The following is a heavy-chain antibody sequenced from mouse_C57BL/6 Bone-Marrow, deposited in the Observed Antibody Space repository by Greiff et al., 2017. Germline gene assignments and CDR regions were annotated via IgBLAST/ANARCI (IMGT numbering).Heavy chain of an antibody. D-gene: IGHD1-1*01. J-gene: IGHJ4*01. CDR2: IRNKANGYTT. CDR3: ARYPGSSPYYAMDY. CDR1: GFTFTEYY. Sequence: EVKVVESGGGLVQPGGSLSLSCAASGFTFTEYYMSWVRQPPGKALEWLGFIRNKANGYTTEYSASVKGRFTISRDNSQSILYLQMNALRAEDSATYYCARYPGSSPYYAMDYWGQGTSVTVSS. V-gene: IGHV7-3*01.